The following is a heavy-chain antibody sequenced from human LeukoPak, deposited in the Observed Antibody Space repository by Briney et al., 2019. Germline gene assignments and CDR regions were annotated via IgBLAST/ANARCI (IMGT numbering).Heavy chain of an antibody. D-gene: IGHD4-23*01. CDR2: IKQDGSER. CDR1: GFIFSNYW. J-gene: IGHJ4*02. V-gene: IGHV3-7*01. CDR3: ARNGGRNSPLGY. Sequence: GGSLRLSCAASGFIFSNYWMTWVRQAPGKGPEWVANIKQDGSERDYVDSVKGRFTISRDNAKDSLYLQMNSLRAEDTAVYYCARNGGRNSPLGYWGQGTLVTVSS.